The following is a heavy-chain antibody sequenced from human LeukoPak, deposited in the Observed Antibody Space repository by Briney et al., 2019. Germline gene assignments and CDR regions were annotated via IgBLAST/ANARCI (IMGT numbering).Heavy chain of an antibody. CDR2: IRQGGSEI. J-gene: IGHJ4*02. CDR1: GFTYSRYQ. CDR3: ARGTYYFDF. V-gene: IGHV3-7*04. Sequence: PGGSLRLSCAPSGFTYSRYQMIWVRQAPGKGPEWVANIRQGGSEIYYVDSVKGRFNISRDNAKNSLYVQMNSQRAEDTPVYHCARGTYYFDFWGQGTLVLVTA.